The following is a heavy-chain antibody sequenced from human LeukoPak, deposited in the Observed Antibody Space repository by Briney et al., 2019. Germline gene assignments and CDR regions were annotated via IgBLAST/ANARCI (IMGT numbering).Heavy chain of an antibody. Sequence: SETLSLTCAVYGGSFSGYYWSWIRQPPGKGLEWIGEINHSGSTNYNPSLKSRVTISVDTSKNQFSLELSSVTAADTAVYYCARHRIGYCSGGSCYWVNWFDPWGQGTLVTVSS. CDR2: INHSGST. V-gene: IGHV4-34*01. J-gene: IGHJ5*02. CDR3: ARHRIGYCSGGSCYWVNWFDP. D-gene: IGHD2-15*01. CDR1: GGSFSGYY.